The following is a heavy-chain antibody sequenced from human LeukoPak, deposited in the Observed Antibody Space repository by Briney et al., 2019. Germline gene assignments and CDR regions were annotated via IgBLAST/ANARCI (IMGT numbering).Heavy chain of an antibody. D-gene: IGHD6-6*01. CDR3: ARREYSSSQPFDY. CDR1: GGSFSGYY. Sequence: SETLSLTCAVYGGSFSGYYWSWIRQPPGKGLEWIGEINHSGSTNYNPSLKSRVTISVDTSKNQFSLTLSSVTAADTAVYYCARREYSSSQPFDYWGQGTLVTVSS. V-gene: IGHV4-34*01. CDR2: INHSGST. J-gene: IGHJ4*02.